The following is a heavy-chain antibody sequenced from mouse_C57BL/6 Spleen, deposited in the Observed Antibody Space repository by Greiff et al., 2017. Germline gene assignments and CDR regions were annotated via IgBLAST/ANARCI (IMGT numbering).Heavy chain of an antibody. CDR3: ARQCDEGAWFAY. J-gene: IGHJ3*01. V-gene: IGHV5-9*01. Sequence: EVNVVESGGGLVKPGGSLKLSCAASGFTFSSYTMSWVRQTPEKRLEWVATISGGGGNTYYPDSVKGRFTISRDNAKNTLYLQMSSLRSEDTALYYCARQCDEGAWFAYWGQGTLVTVSA. CDR2: ISGGGGNT. CDR1: GFTFSSYT. D-gene: IGHD2-13*01.